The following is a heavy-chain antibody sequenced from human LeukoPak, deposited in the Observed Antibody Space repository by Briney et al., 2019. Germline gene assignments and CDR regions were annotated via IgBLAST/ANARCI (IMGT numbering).Heavy chain of an antibody. D-gene: IGHD2-2*01. Sequence: ASVKVSCKASGYTFTSYGISWVRQAPGQGLEWMGWISAYNGNTNYAQKLQGRVTMTTDTSTSTAYMELRSLRSDDTAVYYCARAGSCSSTSCQNWFDPWGQGTLVTVSS. CDR1: GYTFTSYG. V-gene: IGHV1-18*01. CDR2: ISAYNGNT. J-gene: IGHJ5*02. CDR3: ARAGSCSSTSCQNWFDP.